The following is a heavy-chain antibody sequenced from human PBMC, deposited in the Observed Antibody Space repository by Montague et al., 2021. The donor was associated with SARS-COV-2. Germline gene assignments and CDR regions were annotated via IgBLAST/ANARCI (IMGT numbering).Heavy chain of an antibody. V-gene: IGHV4-4*07. CDR3: ARTPTRPLSHDS. D-gene: IGHD6-6*01. CDR1: GGSITGFS. Sequence: SETLSLTCAVSGGSITGFSWSWVRQPAGKGLEWIGRVTTSGTTNYSPAPRSRVTISVDTSKNQFSRNLNTVTAADTAIYYCARTPTRPLSHDSWCQGTLVTVAS. CDR2: VTTSGTT. J-gene: IGHJ4*02.